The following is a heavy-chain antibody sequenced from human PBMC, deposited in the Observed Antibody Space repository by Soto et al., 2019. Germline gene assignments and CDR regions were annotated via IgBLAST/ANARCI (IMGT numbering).Heavy chain of an antibody. CDR1: GGSFSGYY. CDR3: ARRSSSWSPFDY. V-gene: IGHV4-34*01. CDR2: INHSGST. D-gene: IGHD6-13*01. J-gene: IGHJ4*02. Sequence: NPSETLSLTCAVYGGSFSGYYWSWIRQPPGKGLEWIGEINHSGSTNYNPSLKSRVTISVDTSKNQFSLKLSSVTAADTAVYYCARRSSSWSPFDYWGQGTLVTVSS.